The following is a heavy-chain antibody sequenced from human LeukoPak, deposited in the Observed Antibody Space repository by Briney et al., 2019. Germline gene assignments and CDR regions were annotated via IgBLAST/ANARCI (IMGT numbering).Heavy chain of an antibody. D-gene: IGHD3-22*01. CDR1: GYTFTGYY. CDR3: ARDLGVVVTRYAFDI. Sequence: ASVTVSCKASGYTFTGYYMNWVRQAPGQGLEWMGWINPNSGGTNYAQKFQGRVTMTRDTSISTAYMELSRLRSDDTAVYYCARDLGVVVTRYAFDIWGQGTMVTVSS. V-gene: IGHV1-2*02. CDR2: INPNSGGT. J-gene: IGHJ3*02.